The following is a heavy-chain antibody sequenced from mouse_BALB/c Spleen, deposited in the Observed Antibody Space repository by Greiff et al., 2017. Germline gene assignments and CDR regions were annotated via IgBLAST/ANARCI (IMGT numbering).Heavy chain of an antibody. V-gene: IGHV2-2*02. J-gene: IGHJ3*01. D-gene: IGHD2-1*01. CDR2: IWSGGST. CDR3: ARNRGNYEGWFAY. CDR1: GFSLTSYG. Sequence: QVHVKQSGPGLVQPSQSLSITCTVSGFSLTSYGVHWVRQSPGKGLEWLGVIWSGGSTDYNAAFISRLSISKDNSKSQVFFKMNSLQANDTAIYYCARNRGNYEGWFAYWGQGTLVTVSA.